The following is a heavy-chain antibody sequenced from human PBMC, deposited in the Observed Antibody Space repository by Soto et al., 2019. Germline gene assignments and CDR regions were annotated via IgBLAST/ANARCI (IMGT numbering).Heavy chain of an antibody. V-gene: IGHV3-23*01. D-gene: IGHD3-22*01. CDR2: IGGSGRTT. J-gene: IGHJ4*02. CDR3: AKSRYSDSSGDFYDY. CDR1: AFTFNNYA. Sequence: VQLLESGGGLVQPGGSLSLSCAASAFTFNNYAMSWVRQAPGKGLEWVSGIGGSGRTTYYADSVKGRFTISRDNSNNPLFLQINILRAEDTDVYYCAKSRYSDSSGDFYDYWGQGTLVTVSS.